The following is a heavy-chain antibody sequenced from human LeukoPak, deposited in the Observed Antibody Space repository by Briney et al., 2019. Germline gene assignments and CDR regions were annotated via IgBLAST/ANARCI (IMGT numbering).Heavy chain of an antibody. CDR2: SRNKANSFST. Sequence: PGGSLRLSCAASGFTFSDHYMDWVRQAPGKGLEWVGRSRNKANSFSTEYAASVKGGFTISRDDSKNSLFLQMNSLKTEDTALYYCARYLTYPAFFDYWGQGTLVTVSS. D-gene: IGHD4/OR15-4a*01. CDR1: GFTFSDHY. V-gene: IGHV3-72*01. J-gene: IGHJ4*02. CDR3: ARYLTYPAFFDY.